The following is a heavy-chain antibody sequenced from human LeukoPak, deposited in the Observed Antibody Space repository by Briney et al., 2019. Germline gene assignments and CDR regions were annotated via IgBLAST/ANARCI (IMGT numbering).Heavy chain of an antibody. CDR2: ISYDGSSK. J-gene: IGHJ6*02. CDR1: GFTFSTYA. Sequence: GSLRLSCAASGFTFSTYAIHWVRQAPGKGLEWLAVISYDGSSKYYADSVRGRFTISRDNSKNTLYLQMNSLRAEDTAVYYCARANRPYYYYYGMDIWGQGTTVTVSS. V-gene: IGHV3-30-3*01. CDR3: ARANRPYYYYYGMDI.